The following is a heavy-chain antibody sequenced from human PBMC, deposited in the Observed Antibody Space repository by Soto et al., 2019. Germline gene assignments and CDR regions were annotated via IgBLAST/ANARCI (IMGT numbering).Heavy chain of an antibody. CDR2: INPYNGNR. D-gene: IGHD3-22*01. CDR1: GYSFRSYG. Sequence: QVQLVQSGGELRKPGASVKVSCEASGYSFRSYGINWVRQAPGQGLEWMGWINPYNGNRKYAQKFEDRITMTTDTSTNTVYMELRSLRSDDTAVYYCARERLRGYDSSGFYSWGEGTLVIVSS. J-gene: IGHJ5*02. V-gene: IGHV1-18*01. CDR3: ARERLRGYDSSGFYS.